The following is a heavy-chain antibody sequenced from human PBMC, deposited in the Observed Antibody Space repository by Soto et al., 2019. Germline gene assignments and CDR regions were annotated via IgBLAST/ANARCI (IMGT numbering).Heavy chain of an antibody. CDR1: GGSVNNANYF. CDR2: IYYSGST. J-gene: IGHJ6*02. CDR3: ARDADYGGSRGGMDV. D-gene: IGHD4-17*01. Sequence: QVRLEESGPGLVKPSETLSLICSVSGGSVNNANYFWNWIRHHPENGLEWIGYIYYSGSTSYNPSFKIRATLSIDTSKNPFSLRLNSVTVADTAVYFCARDADYGGSRGGMDVWGRGTTVTVSS. V-gene: IGHV4-31*03.